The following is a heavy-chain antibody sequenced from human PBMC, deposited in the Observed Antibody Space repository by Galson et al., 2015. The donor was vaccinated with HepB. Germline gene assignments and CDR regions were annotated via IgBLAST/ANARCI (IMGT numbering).Heavy chain of an antibody. V-gene: IGHV3-30*18. CDR2: ISYDGSNK. D-gene: IGHD3-3*01. CDR3: AKVRGSGYYFVYYGMDV. J-gene: IGHJ6*02. CDR1: GFTFSSYG. Sequence: SLRLSCAASGFTFSSYGMHWVRQAPGKGLEWVAVISYDGSNKYYADSVKGRFTISRDNSKNTLYLQMNSLRAEDTAVYYCAKVRGSGYYFVYYGMDVWGQGTTVTVSS.